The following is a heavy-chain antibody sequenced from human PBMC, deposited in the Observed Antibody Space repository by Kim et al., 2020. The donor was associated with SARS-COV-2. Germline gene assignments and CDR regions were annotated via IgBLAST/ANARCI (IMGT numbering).Heavy chain of an antibody. Sequence: GGSLRLSCPASGFTFSSYAMNWVRQAPGKGLEWVSGISGSGAATYFADSVNGRLTISRDNSKNTLYLQMNSLRAEDTAVYYCAKVYRCCRSTNRCQILTGGMEVCGERTTVTVSS. CDR3: AKVYRCCRSTNRCQILTGGMEV. D-gene: IGHD2-2*01. J-gene: IGHJ6*04. CDR1: GFTFSSYA. V-gene: IGHV3-23*01. CDR2: ISGSGAAT.